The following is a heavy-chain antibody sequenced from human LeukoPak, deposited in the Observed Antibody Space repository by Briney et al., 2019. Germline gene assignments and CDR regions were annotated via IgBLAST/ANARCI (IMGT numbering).Heavy chain of an antibody. CDR1: GYTFTGYY. V-gene: IGHV1-2*02. Sequence: ASVKVSCKASGYTFTGYYMHWVRQAPGQGLEWMGWINPNSGGTNYAQKFQGRVTMTRDTSISTAYMELSRLRSDDTAVYYCARGVLTGYYVSFFDYWGQGTLVTVSS. D-gene: IGHD3-9*01. J-gene: IGHJ4*02. CDR2: INPNSGGT. CDR3: ARGVLTGYYVSFFDY.